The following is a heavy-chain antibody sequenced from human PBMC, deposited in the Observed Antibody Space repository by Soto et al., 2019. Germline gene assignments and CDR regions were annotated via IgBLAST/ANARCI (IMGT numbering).Heavy chain of an antibody. Sequence: GGSLRLSCAASGFTFDDYAMHWVRQAPGKGLEWVSGISWNSGSIGYADSVKGRFTISRDNAKNSLYLQMNSLRAEDTALYYCAKDKTPRDYYYYYMDVWGKGTTVTVSS. J-gene: IGHJ6*03. V-gene: IGHV3-9*01. CDR1: GFTFDDYA. CDR3: AKDKTPRDYYYYYMDV. CDR2: ISWNSGSI.